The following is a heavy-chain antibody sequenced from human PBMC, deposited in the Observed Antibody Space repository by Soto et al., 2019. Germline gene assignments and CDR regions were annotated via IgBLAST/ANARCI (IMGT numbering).Heavy chain of an antibody. Sequence: EVQLVQSGGGLVQPGGSLRLSCVGSGFTFTDFYMNWVRQAPGKGLEWVANIRPDGTETNYVESVRGRFTTSRDNAKNSLFLQMNSLRAADTALYYCAGWGGQDYNYWGQGILVTVSS. D-gene: IGHD4-4*01. CDR2: IRPDGTET. CDR1: GFTFTDFY. J-gene: IGHJ4*02. V-gene: IGHV3-7*03. CDR3: AGWGGQDYNY.